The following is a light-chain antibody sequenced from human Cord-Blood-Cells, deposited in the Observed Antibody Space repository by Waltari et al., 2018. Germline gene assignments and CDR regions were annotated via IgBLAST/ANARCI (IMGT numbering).Light chain of an antibody. V-gene: IGLV2-23*01. CDR3: CSYAGSSTWV. Sequence: QSALTQPASVYGSPGLSVTNSCTGTSSDVGRYNLFSWYQQHPGKAPKLMIYEGSKRPSGVSNRFSGSKSGNTASLTISGLQAEDEADYYCCSYAGSSTWVFGGGTKLTVL. CDR2: EGS. CDR1: SSDVGRYNL. J-gene: IGLJ3*02.